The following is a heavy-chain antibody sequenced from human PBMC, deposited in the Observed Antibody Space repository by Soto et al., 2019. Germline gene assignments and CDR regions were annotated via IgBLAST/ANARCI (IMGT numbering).Heavy chain of an antibody. CDR1: GGSISSGGYY. CDR2: IYYSGST. J-gene: IGHJ5*02. D-gene: IGHD4-17*01. V-gene: IGHV4-31*03. Sequence: QVQLQESGPGLVKPSQTLSLTCTVSGGSISSGGYYWSWIRQHPGKGLEWIGYIYYSGSTYYNPSLKSXXTXSXATSKNQFSLKLSSVTAADTAVYYCVAVTTDNWFDPWGQGTLVTVSS. CDR3: VAVTTDNWFDP.